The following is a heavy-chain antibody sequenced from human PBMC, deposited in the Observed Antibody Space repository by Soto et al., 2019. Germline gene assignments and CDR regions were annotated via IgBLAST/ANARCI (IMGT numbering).Heavy chain of an antibody. J-gene: IGHJ4*01. CDR3: ARAGRTAMVTGFLDF. D-gene: IGHD5-18*01. CDR1: GYTFTSYD. V-gene: IGHV1-8*01. CDR2: MSPNSGNT. Sequence: ASVKVSCKASGYTFTSYDINWVRQATGQGLEWMGWMSPNSGNTGYAQNYQGRVTMTRNTSINTAYMELSSLRSEDTAVYYCARAGRTAMVTGFLDFWGHGTLVTVSS.